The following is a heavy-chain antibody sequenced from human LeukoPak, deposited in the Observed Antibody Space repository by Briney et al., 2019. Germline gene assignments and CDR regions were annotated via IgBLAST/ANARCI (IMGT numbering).Heavy chain of an antibody. J-gene: IGHJ6*03. CDR2: IRGSGDRT. D-gene: IGHD1-26*01. Sequence: QPGGSLRLSCAASGFTFTGYWMSWVRQAPGKGLEWVSAIRGSGDRTHYADSVKGRFTISRDNSKNTLYLQMNSLRAEDTAVYYCAKDSKIVGATFRSYHYMDVWGKGTAVTVSS. CDR3: AKDSKIVGATFRSYHYMDV. V-gene: IGHV3-23*01. CDR1: GFTFTGYW.